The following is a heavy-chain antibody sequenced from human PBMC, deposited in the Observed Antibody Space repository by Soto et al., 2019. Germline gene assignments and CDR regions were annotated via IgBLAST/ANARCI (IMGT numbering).Heavy chain of an antibody. Sequence: ASVKVSCKASGYTFTSYDINWVRQATGQGLEWMGWMNPNSGNTGYAQKFQGRVTMTRNTSISTAYMELSSLRSEDTAVYYCARGRFQPDRITMVRGVIIGSLGYWGQGTLVTVSS. D-gene: IGHD3-10*01. CDR3: ARGRFQPDRITMVRGVIIGSLGY. J-gene: IGHJ4*02. CDR1: GYTFTSYD. CDR2: MNPNSGNT. V-gene: IGHV1-8*01.